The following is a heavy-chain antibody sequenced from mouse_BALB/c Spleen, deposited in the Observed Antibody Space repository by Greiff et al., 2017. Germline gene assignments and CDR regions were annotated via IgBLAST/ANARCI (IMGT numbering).Heavy chain of an antibody. CDR3: ARHYGTTVVAGKFAY. CDR1: GFTFSSYA. Sequence: EVKLMESGGGLVKPGGSLKLSCAASGFTFSSYAMSWVRQTPEKRLEWVATISSGGSYTYYPDSVKGRFTISRDNAKNTLYLQMSSLRSEDTAMYYCARHYGTTVVAGKFAYWGQGTLVTVSA. D-gene: IGHD1-1*01. V-gene: IGHV5-9-3*01. J-gene: IGHJ3*01. CDR2: ISSGGSYT.